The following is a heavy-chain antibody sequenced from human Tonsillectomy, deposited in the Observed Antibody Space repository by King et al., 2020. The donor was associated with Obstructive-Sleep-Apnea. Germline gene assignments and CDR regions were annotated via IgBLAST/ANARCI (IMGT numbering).Heavy chain of an antibody. CDR1: GGSISYYY. CDR3: ARTAGDGSGHDGFDI. CDR2: IYYSGST. D-gene: IGHD3-10*01. V-gene: IGHV4-59*01. Sequence: QLQESGPGLVKPSETLSLTCTVSGGSISYYYWSWIRQPPGKGLEWIGYIYYSGSTNYNPSLKSRVTISVDTSKNQFSLKLSPVTAADTAVYYCARTAGDGSGHDGFDIWGQGTLVTVSS. J-gene: IGHJ3*02.